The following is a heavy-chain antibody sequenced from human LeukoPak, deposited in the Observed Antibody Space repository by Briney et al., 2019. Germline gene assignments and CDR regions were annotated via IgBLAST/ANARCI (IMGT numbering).Heavy chain of an antibody. V-gene: IGHV3-48*03. J-gene: IGHJ5*02. CDR1: GFTFSSYE. CDR3: ARDGIQLWVTFDP. Sequence: PGGSLRLSCAASGFTFSSYEMNWVRQAPGKGLEWVSYISSSGSTIYYADSVKGRFTISRDNAKNSLYLQMNSLRAEDTAVYYCARDGIQLWVTFDPWGQGTLVTVSS. D-gene: IGHD5-18*01. CDR2: ISSSGSTI.